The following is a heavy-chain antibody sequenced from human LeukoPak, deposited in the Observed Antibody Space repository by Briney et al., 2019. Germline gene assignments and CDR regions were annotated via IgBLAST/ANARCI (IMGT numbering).Heavy chain of an antibody. CDR3: ARDLESVDDYYYYYMDV. D-gene: IGHD1-1*01. CDR2: IYYSGST. Sequence: SETLSLTCTVSGGSISSYYWSWIRQPPGKGLEWIGYIYYSGSTNYNPSLKSRVTMSVDTSKNQFSLKLSSVTAADTAVYYCARDLESVDDYYYYYMDVWGKGTTVTVSS. J-gene: IGHJ6*03. CDR1: GGSISSYY. V-gene: IGHV4-59*12.